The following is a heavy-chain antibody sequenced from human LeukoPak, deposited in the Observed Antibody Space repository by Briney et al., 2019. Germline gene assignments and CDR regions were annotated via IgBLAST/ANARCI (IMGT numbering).Heavy chain of an antibody. CDR1: GGSIRSSYYY. Sequence: SETLSLTCTVSGGSIRSSYYYWSWIRQPPGKGLEWIGYIYYSGSTNYNPSLKSRVTISVDTSKNQFSLKLSSVTAADTAVYYCARGTVDTAMAFDYWGQGTLVTVSS. CDR2: IYYSGST. V-gene: IGHV4-61*01. CDR3: ARGTVDTAMAFDY. J-gene: IGHJ4*02. D-gene: IGHD5-18*01.